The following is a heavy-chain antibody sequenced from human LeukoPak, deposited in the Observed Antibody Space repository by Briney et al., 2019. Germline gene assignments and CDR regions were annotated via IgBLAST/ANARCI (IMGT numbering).Heavy chain of an antibody. CDR1: GYTLTELS. J-gene: IGHJ4*02. Sequence: ASVKVSCKVSGYTLTELSMHWVRQAPGKGLEWMGGFDPEDGETIYAQKFQGRVTMTEDTSTDTAYMELSSLRSEDTAVYYCATVRLDSREWSYYLFDYWGQGTLVTVSS. CDR2: FDPEDGET. V-gene: IGHV1-24*01. D-gene: IGHD1-26*01. CDR3: ATVRLDSREWSYYLFDY.